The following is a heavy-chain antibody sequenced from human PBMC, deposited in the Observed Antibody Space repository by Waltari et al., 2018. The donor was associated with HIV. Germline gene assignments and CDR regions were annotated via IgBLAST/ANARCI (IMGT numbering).Heavy chain of an antibody. CDR1: FPFSSHA. J-gene: IGHJ5*02. Sequence: EVQLLESGGGLVQPGFPFSSHAMSSVRPAPGKGLEWVSAISGSGRSTYYADSVKCRFTISRDKSKKTLYLQMNSLRAEDTAVYYCAKDPVLRSFDWLSHPGNWFDPWGQGTLVTVSS. D-gene: IGHD3-9*01. CDR3: AKDPVLRSFDWLSHPGNWFDP. CDR2: ISGSGRST. V-gene: IGHV3-23*01.